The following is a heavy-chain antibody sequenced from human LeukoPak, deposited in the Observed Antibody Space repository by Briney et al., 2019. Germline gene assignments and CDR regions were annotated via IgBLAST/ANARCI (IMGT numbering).Heavy chain of an antibody. V-gene: IGHV3-48*03. J-gene: IGHJ4*02. CDR2: ISSSGSPT. CDR3: AREGSFYFDY. Sequence: GGSLRLSCAASGLTFSSYAMHWVRQAPGKGLGWVSYISSSGSPTFYAASVKGRFTISRDNTNNSLFLQMNSLRAEDSAVYYCAREGSFYFDYWGQGTLATVSS. CDR1: GLTFSSYA.